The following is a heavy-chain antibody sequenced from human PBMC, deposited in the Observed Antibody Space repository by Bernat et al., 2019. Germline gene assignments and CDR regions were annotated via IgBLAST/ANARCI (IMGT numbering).Heavy chain of an antibody. V-gene: IGHV1-69*04. Sequence: QVQLVQSGAEVKKPGSSVKVSCKASGGTFSSYAISWVRQAPGQGLEWMGRIIPILGIANYAQKFQGRVTITADKSTSTAYMEMSSLRSEDTAVYYCARSVSSSWYSNWFDPWGHGTLVTVSS. CDR2: IIPILGIA. CDR3: ARSVSSSWYSNWFDP. CDR1: GGTFSSYA. D-gene: IGHD6-13*01. J-gene: IGHJ5*02.